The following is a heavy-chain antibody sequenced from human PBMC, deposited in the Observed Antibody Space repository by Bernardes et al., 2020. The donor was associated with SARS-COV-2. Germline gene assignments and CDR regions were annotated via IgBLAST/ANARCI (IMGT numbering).Heavy chain of an antibody. CDR3: ARDPGVEGYYGYYYYYGMDV. CDR1: GFSFNNYG. D-gene: IGHD3-22*01. J-gene: IGHJ6*02. V-gene: IGHV3-30*03. CDR2: ISYEGSKK. Sequence: GGSLRLSCAASGFSFNNYGMHWVRQAPGKGLEWVAFISYEGSKKYYLESLKGRFTVSRDYSKDTLYLQMNSLTEEDTAVYYCARDPGVEGYYGYYYYYGMDVWGQGTTVTVSS.